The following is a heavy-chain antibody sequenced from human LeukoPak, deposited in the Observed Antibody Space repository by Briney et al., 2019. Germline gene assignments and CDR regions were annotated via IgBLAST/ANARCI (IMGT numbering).Heavy chain of an antibody. CDR3: ATGYDSSGSDY. Sequence: GGSLRLSCAASGSTFSSYAMSWVRQAPGKGLEWVSAISGSGGSTYYADSVKGRFTISRDNSKNTLYLQMNSLRAEDTAVYYCATGYDSSGSDYWGQGTLVTVSS. CDR1: GSTFSSYA. CDR2: ISGSGGST. V-gene: IGHV3-23*01. D-gene: IGHD3-22*01. J-gene: IGHJ4*02.